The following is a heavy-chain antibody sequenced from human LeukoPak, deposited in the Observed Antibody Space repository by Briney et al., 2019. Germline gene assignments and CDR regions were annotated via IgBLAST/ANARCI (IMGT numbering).Heavy chain of an antibody. CDR1: GGSISSGDYY. CDR2: IYYSGST. V-gene: IGHV4-30-4*01. J-gene: IGHJ4*02. CDR3: AREERWLLSNY. D-gene: IGHD5-24*01. Sequence: SETLSPTCTVSGGSISSGDYYWSWIRQPPGKGLEWIGYIYYSGSTYYNPSLKSRVTISVDTSKNQFSLKLSSVTAADTAVYYCAREERWLLSNYWGQGTLVTVSS.